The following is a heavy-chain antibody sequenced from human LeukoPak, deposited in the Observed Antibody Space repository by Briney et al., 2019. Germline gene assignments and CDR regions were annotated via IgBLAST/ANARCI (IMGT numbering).Heavy chain of an antibody. CDR2: ISYDGGNK. D-gene: IGHD1-26*01. CDR3: ALGPFSGSRTRPDTWFDY. Sequence: QPGGSLRLSCAATGFTFSHYTMHWVRQAPGSGLEWVALISYDGGNKNYADSVKGRFTISRDNSKNTLYLQMNSLRAEDTAVYYCALGPFSGSRTRPDTWFDYWGQGTLVTVSS. J-gene: IGHJ4*02. V-gene: IGHV3-30*01. CDR1: GFTFSHYT.